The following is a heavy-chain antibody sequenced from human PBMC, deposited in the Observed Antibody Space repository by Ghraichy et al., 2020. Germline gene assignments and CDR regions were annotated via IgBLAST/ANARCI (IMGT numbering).Heavy chain of an antibody. CDR3: ARGSGSYLAVGAFDI. CDR1: GYTFTSYY. CDR2: INPSGGST. V-gene: IGHV1-46*01. D-gene: IGHD1-26*01. Sequence: ASVKVSCKASGYTFTSYYMHWVRQAPGQGLEWMGIINPSGGSTSYAQKFQGRVTMTRDTSTSTVYMELSSLRSEDTAVYYCARGSGSYLAVGAFDIWGQGTMVTVSS. J-gene: IGHJ3*02.